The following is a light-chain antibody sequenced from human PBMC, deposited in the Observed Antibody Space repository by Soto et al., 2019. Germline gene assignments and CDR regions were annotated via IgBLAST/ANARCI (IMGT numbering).Light chain of an antibody. CDR1: QDISTY. J-gene: IGKJ1*01. V-gene: IGKV1-39*01. Sequence: DIQMTPSPSSLSPSVGDRVTITCRASQDISTYLNWYQQKPGKAPKLLIYAASSLQSGVPSRCSGSGSETDFTLTISSLQPEDFATYACQQNYSTTWTFGQGTKVEIK. CDR3: QQNYSTTWT. CDR2: AAS.